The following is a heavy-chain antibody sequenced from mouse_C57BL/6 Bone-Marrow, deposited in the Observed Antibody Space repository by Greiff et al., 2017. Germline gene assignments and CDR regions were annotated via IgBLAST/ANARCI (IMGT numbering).Heavy chain of an antibody. Sequence: EVMLVESGGDLVKPGGSLKLSCAASGFTFSSYGMSWVRPTPDKRLEWVATISSGGSYTYYPDSVKGRFTISRDNAKNTLYLQMSRLKSEDTAMYYCARLRLLRFAYWGQGTLVTVSA. CDR3: ARLRLLRFAY. CDR1: GFTFSSYG. V-gene: IGHV5-6*01. CDR2: ISSGGSYT. J-gene: IGHJ3*01. D-gene: IGHD1-1*01.